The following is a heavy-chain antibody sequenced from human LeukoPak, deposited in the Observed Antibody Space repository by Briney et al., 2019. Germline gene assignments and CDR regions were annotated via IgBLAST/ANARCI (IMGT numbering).Heavy chain of an antibody. V-gene: IGHV3-48*02. D-gene: IGHD3-22*01. CDR2: ISSSSTTI. J-gene: IGHJ4*02. Sequence: GGSLRLSCAASGFTYSSYSMNWVRQAPGKGLEWVSYISSSSTTIYYADSVKGRFTISRDNAKNSLYLQMNSLRDEDTAVYYCARATYYYDSSAYYYFDYWGQGTLVTVSS. CDR3: ARATYYYDSSAYYYFDY. CDR1: GFTYSSYS.